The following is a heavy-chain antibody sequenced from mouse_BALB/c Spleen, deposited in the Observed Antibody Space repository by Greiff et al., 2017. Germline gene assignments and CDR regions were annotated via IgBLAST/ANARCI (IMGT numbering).Heavy chain of an antibody. CDR1: GYTFTSYW. CDR3: ATGAWFAY. Sequence: QVHVKQSGAELAKPGASVKMSCKASGYTFTSYWMHWVNQRPGKGLEWIGYINPSTGYTEYNQKFKDKATLTADKSSSTAYMQLSSLTSEDSAVYYCATGAWFAYWGQGTLVTVSA. V-gene: IGHV1-7*01. CDR2: INPSTGYT. D-gene: IGHD4-1*01. J-gene: IGHJ3*01.